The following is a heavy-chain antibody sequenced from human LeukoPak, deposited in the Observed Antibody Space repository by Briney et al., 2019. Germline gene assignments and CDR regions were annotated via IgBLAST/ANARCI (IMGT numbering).Heavy chain of an antibody. CDR1: GGSISGYY. D-gene: IGHD3-3*01. CDR3: ARQTLRRITIFGVVALDAFDI. V-gene: IGHV4-59*05. J-gene: IGHJ3*02. Sequence: KPSETLSLTCTVSGGSISGYYWSWIRQPPGKGLEWIGSIYYSGSTYYNPSLKSRVTISVDTSKNQCSLKLSSVTAADTAVYYCARQTLRRITIFGVVALDAFDIWGQGTMVTVSS. CDR2: IYYSGST.